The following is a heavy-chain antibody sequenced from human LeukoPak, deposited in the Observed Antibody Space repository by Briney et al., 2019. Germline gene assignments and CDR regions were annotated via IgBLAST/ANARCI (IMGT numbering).Heavy chain of an antibody. CDR2: INHSGST. D-gene: IGHD7-27*01. V-gene: IGHV4-34*01. CDR1: GGSFSGYY. Sequence: PSETLSLTCAVYGGSFSGYYWSWIRQPTGKGLEWIGEINHSGSTNYNPSLKSRVTISVDTSKNQFSLKLSSVTAADTAVYYCARALKKLGILSYYYYGMDVWGQGTTVTVSS. J-gene: IGHJ6*02. CDR3: ARALKKLGILSYYYYGMDV.